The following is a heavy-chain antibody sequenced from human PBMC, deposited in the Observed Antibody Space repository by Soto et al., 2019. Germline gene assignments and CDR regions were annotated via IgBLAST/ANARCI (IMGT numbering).Heavy chain of an antibody. Sequence: PGGSLRLSCAASGFTFSSYSMNWVRQAPGKGLEWVSYISSSSSTIYYADSVKGRFTISRDNAKNSLYLQMNSLRDEDTAVYYCARDAPDRAGDSSGYWTFDYWGQGTLVTVSS. CDR2: ISSSSSTI. D-gene: IGHD3-22*01. V-gene: IGHV3-48*02. J-gene: IGHJ4*02. CDR1: GFTFSSYS. CDR3: ARDAPDRAGDSSGYWTFDY.